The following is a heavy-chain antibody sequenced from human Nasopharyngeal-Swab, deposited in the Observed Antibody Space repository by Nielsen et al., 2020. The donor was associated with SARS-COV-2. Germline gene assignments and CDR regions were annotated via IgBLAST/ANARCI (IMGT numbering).Heavy chain of an antibody. CDR2: IKSKTDGGTT. CDR3: TTEDIVVVVAGHEYFQH. J-gene: IGHJ1*01. Sequence: GESLKISCAASGFTFSNAWMSWVRQAPGKGLEWVGRIKSKTDGGTTDYAAPVKGRFTISRDDSKNTLYLQMNSLKTEDTAVYYRTTEDIVVVVAGHEYFQHWGQGTLVTVSS. V-gene: IGHV3-15*01. CDR1: GFTFSNAW. D-gene: IGHD2-15*01.